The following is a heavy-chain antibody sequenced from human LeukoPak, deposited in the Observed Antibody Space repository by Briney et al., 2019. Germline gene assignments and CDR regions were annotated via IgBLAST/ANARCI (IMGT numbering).Heavy chain of an antibody. CDR2: INPGDSET. CDR3: ARPGYRSRYFDY. D-gene: IGHD6-19*01. Sequence: GESLEISCKGSGYSFTSYWIGWARQMPGKGLEWMGIINPGDSETKYSPSFQGQVTISADKSISTAYLQWSSLKASDTAMYYCARPGYRSRYFDYWGQGTLVTVSS. J-gene: IGHJ4*02. CDR1: GYSFTSYW. V-gene: IGHV5-51*01.